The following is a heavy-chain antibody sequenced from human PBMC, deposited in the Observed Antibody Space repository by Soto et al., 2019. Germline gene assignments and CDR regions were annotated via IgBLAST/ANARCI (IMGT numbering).Heavy chain of an antibody. D-gene: IGHD2-15*01. CDR1: GGTFSSYA. CDR2: IIPIFGTA. Sequence: QVQLAQSGAEVKKPGSSVKVSCKASGGTFSSYAISWVRQAPGQGLEWMGGIIPIFGTANYAQKFQGRVTITADKSTSTADMELSSLRSEDTAVYYCATTHHRMVVAASDYWGQGTLVTVSS. J-gene: IGHJ4*02. V-gene: IGHV1-69*06. CDR3: ATTHHRMVVAASDY.